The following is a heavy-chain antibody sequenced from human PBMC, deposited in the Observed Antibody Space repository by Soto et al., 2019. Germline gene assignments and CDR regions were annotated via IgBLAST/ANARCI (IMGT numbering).Heavy chain of an antibody. Sequence: PGGSLRLSCAASGFTFSSYGMHWVRQAPGKGLERVAVIWYDGSNKYYADSVKGRFTISRDNSKNTLYLQMNSLRAEDTAVYYCARDNYDSSGYYYITHYYFDYWGQGTLVTVSS. CDR3: ARDNYDSSGYYYITHYYFDY. CDR2: IWYDGSNK. J-gene: IGHJ4*02. V-gene: IGHV3-33*01. D-gene: IGHD3-22*01. CDR1: GFTFSSYG.